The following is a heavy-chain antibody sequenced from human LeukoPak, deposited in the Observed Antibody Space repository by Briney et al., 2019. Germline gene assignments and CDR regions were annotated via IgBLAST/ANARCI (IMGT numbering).Heavy chain of an antibody. CDR1: GFTFSSYA. J-gene: IGHJ4*02. V-gene: IGHV3-30-3*01. CDR2: ISYDGSNE. CDR3: ARDGLDY. Sequence: GGSLRLSCAASGFTFSSYAMHWVRQAPGKGLEWVAVISYDGSNEYYADSVKGRFTISRDNSKNTLYLQMNSLRAEDTAVYYCARDGLDYWGQGTLVTVSS.